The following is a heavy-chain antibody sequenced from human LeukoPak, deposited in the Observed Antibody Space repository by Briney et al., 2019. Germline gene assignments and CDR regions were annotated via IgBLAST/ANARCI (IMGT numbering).Heavy chain of an antibody. CDR1: GGSFSGYY. V-gene: IGHV4-34*01. D-gene: IGHD2-21*02. CDR3: ARVRYCGGDCS. Sequence: SETLSLTCAVYGGSFSGYYWSWIRQPPGKGLEWIGEINHSGSTNYNPSLKSRVTISVDTSKNQFSLKLSSVTAADTAVYYCARVRYCGGDCSWGQGTLVTVSS. J-gene: IGHJ5*02. CDR2: INHSGST.